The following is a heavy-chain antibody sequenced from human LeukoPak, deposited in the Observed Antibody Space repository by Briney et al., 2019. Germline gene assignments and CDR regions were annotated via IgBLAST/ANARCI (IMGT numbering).Heavy chain of an antibody. Sequence: GGSLRLSCAASGFTFSSYWMGWVRQAPGKRLEWVANMNIDGSEKYYADSVKGRFTISRDNARNSVYLQVNSLRVEDTAVYYCARDPVEWELLLDYWGQGTLVTVSS. V-gene: IGHV3-7*01. D-gene: IGHD1-26*01. CDR3: ARDPVEWELLLDY. CDR2: MNIDGSEK. CDR1: GFTFSSYW. J-gene: IGHJ4*02.